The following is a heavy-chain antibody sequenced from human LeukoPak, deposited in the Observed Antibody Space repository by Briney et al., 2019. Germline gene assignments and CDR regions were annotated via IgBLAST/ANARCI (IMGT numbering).Heavy chain of an antibody. V-gene: IGHV4-34*01. Sequence: SETLSLTCAVHGGSFSGYYWTWIRQTPEKGLEWIGEMNPSGSTNYNPSLKSRVTISVDTSKNQFSLELSSVTAADTAVYYCARGRQDVTMIVVVMTAVSYYLDVWGKGTTVTVS. J-gene: IGHJ6*03. CDR3: ARGRQDVTMIVVVMTAVSYYLDV. CDR1: GGSFSGYY. D-gene: IGHD3-22*01. CDR2: MNPSGST.